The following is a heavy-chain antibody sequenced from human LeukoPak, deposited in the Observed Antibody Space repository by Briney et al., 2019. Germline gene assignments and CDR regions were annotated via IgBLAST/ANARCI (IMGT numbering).Heavy chain of an antibody. D-gene: IGHD3-3*01. Sequence: GGSLRLSCTVSGFTLSRYGMHWVRQAPGKRLEWVALIWFDGSRKYYGDSVRGRFSISRDDSRNTLYLRMNSLRVDDTAVYFCVRDGRNFNRRIPFLGVLKGPQLDSWGQGTPVSVTS. CDR3: VRDGRNFNRRIPFLGVLKGPQLDS. CDR2: IWFDGSRK. CDR1: GFTLSRYG. V-gene: IGHV3-33*01. J-gene: IGHJ4*02.